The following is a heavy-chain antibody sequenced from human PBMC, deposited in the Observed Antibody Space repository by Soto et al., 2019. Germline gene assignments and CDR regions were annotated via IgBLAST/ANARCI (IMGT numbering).Heavy chain of an antibody. Sequence: PGESLKISCKGSGYSFTSYWISWVRQMPGKGLEWMGRIDPSDSYTNYSPSFQGHVTISADKSISTAYLQWSSLKASDTAMYYCAISSSCYATAWYYYYYGMDVWGQGTTVTVSS. V-gene: IGHV5-10-1*01. CDR2: IDPSDSYT. J-gene: IGHJ6*02. CDR3: AISSSCYATAWYYYYYGMDV. D-gene: IGHD6-13*01. CDR1: GYSFTSYW.